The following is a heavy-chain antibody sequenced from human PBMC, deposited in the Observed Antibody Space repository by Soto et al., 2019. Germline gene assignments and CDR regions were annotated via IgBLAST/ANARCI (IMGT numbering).Heavy chain of an antibody. CDR1: GFTFSSYA. D-gene: IGHD3-22*01. V-gene: IGHV3-30-3*01. J-gene: IGHJ4*02. CDR2: ISYDGSNK. Sequence: GGSLRLSCAASGFTFSSYAMHWVRQAPGKGLEWVAVISYDGSNKYYADSVKGRFTISRDNSKNTLYLQMNSLRAEDTAVYYCARDVRGNYYDSSGYYLDYWGQGTLVTVSS. CDR3: ARDVRGNYYDSSGYYLDY.